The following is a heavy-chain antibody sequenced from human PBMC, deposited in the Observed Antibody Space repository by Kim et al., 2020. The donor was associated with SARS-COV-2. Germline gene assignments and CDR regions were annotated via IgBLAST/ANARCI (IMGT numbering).Heavy chain of an antibody. Sequence: GGSLRLSCAASGFTFSSYAMHWVRQAPGKGLEWVAGISYDGSNKYYADSVKGRFTISRDNSKNTLYLQMNSLRAEDTAVYYCAREAYWGRWHFPFDYWGQGTLLTVSS. CDR1: GFTFSSYA. V-gene: IGHV3-30*04. D-gene: IGHD2-21*01. CDR2: ISYDGSNK. CDR3: AREAYWGRWHFPFDY. J-gene: IGHJ4*02.